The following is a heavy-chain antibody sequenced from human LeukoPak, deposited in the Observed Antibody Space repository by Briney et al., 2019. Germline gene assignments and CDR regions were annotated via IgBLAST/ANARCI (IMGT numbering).Heavy chain of an antibody. Sequence: PGGSLRLSCAASGFTFSRYDMFWVRQATGKSLEWVSAVGTADDTYYPDSVKGRFTISRENAKNSLYLQMNSLRAEDTAVYYCVRAAPNSRYYYNGMDVWGQGTTVTVSS. J-gene: IGHJ6*02. D-gene: IGHD2-21*01. CDR2: VGTADDT. CDR1: GFTFSRYD. CDR3: VRAAPNSRYYYNGMDV. V-gene: IGHV3-13*01.